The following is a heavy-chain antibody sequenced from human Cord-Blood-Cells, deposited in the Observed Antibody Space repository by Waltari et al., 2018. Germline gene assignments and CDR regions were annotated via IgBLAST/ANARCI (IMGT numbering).Heavy chain of an antibody. Sequence: QLQLQESGPGLVKPSETLSLTCPVSGGSISSSSYYWGWLRQPPGKRLEWIGSIYYSGSTYYNPSLKSRVTISVDTSKNQFSLKLSSVTAADTAVYYCARHRDLAWYFDYWGQGTLVTVSS. V-gene: IGHV4-39*01. CDR3: ARHRDLAWYFDY. CDR1: GGSISSSSYY. D-gene: IGHD3-10*01. CDR2: IYYSGST. J-gene: IGHJ4*02.